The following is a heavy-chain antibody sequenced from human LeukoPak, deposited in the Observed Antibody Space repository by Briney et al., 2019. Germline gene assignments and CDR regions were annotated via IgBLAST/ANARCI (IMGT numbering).Heavy chain of an antibody. J-gene: IGHJ4*02. Sequence: GGSLRLSCAASGFTFSSYEMNWVRQAPGKGLEWVSYISSSGSTIYYADSVKGRFTISRDNSKNTLYLQMNSLRAEDTAVYYCARDSDGSGTSFDYWGQGTLVTVSS. CDR3: ARDSDGSGTSFDY. V-gene: IGHV3-48*03. CDR2: ISSSGSTI. CDR1: GFTFSSYE. D-gene: IGHD3-10*01.